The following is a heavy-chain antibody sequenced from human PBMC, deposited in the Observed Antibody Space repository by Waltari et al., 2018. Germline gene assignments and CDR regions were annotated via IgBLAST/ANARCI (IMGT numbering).Heavy chain of an antibody. J-gene: IGHJ4*02. CDR3: ARASRGIAAAGILSD. CDR2: SNPNSGGT. Sequence: QVQLVQSGAEVKKPGASVKVSCKASGYTFTGYYMHWVRQAPGQGLEWMGRSNPNSGGTNYAQKFQGRVTMTRDESTSTAYMELSSLRSEDTAVYYCARASRGIAAAGILSDWGQGTLVIVSS. V-gene: IGHV1-2*06. D-gene: IGHD6-13*01. CDR1: GYTFTGYY.